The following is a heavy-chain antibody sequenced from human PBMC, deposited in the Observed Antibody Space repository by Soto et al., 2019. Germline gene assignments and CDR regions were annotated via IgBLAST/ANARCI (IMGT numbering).Heavy chain of an antibody. CDR3: AAGVGSSFYYYYGMDV. Sequence: GASVKVSCKASGYTFTSYAMHWVRQAPGQRLEWMGWINAGNGNTKYSQKFQGRVTITRDTSASTAYMELSSLRSEDTAVYYCAAGVGSSFYYYYGMDVWGHGTTVTVSS. J-gene: IGHJ6*02. CDR1: GYTFTSYA. D-gene: IGHD3-10*01. CDR2: INAGNGNT. V-gene: IGHV1-3*01.